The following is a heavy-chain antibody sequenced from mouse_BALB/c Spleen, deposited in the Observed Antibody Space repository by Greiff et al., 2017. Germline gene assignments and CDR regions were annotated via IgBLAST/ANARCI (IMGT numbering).Heavy chain of an antibody. CDR1: GFAFSSYD. CDR2: ISSGGGST. J-gene: IGHJ3*01. V-gene: IGHV5-12-1*01. CDR3: ARQPAWFAY. Sequence: EVQRVESGGGLVKPGGSLKLSCAASGFAFSSYDMSWVRQTPEKRLEWVAYISSGGGSTYYPDTVKGRFTISRDNAKNTLYLQMSSLKSEDTAMYYCARQPAWFAYWGQGTLVTVSA.